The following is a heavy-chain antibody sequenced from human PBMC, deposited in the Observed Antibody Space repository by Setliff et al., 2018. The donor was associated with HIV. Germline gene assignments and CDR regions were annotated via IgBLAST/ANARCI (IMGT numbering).Heavy chain of an antibody. CDR1: GFTFSNAW. D-gene: IGHD5-18*01. J-gene: IGHJ4*02. V-gene: IGHV3-15*01. CDR3: SARYSYGPQFDY. Sequence: GGSLRLSCAASGFTFSNAWMSWVRQAPGKGLEWVGRIKSKTDGGTTDYAAPVKGRFTISRDDSKNTLYLQMNSLKTEDTAVYYCSARYSYGPQFDYWGQGTLVTSPQ. CDR2: IKSKTDGGTT.